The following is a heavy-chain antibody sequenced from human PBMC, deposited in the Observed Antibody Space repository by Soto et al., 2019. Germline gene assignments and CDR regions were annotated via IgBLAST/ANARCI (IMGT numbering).Heavy chain of an antibody. Sequence: SETLSLTCGVNGGSFSGYYWTWIRQSPGKGLEWIGEIIHSGSTKYNPSLKSRVTMSVDTSKNQFSLKLSSVTAADTAVYYCARSIQLWTPFDYWGQGTLVTVSS. V-gene: IGHV4-34*12. D-gene: IGHD5-18*01. CDR2: IIHSGST. CDR1: GGSFSGYY. CDR3: ARSIQLWTPFDY. J-gene: IGHJ4*02.